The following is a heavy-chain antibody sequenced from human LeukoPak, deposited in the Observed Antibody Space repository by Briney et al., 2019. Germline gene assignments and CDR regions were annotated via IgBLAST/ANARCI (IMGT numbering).Heavy chain of an antibody. V-gene: IGHV3-48*02. Sequence: AGGSLRLSCAASGFTFSNYNINWVRQAPGKGLEGVYSISTSGRAIFYADSVKGRFTISRDNAKNSLLLQMNSLRDEDTAVYYCARVPLYDRSGYYFDYWGLGTLVTVSS. CDR3: ARVPLYDRSGYYFDY. J-gene: IGHJ4*02. CDR1: GFTFSNYN. CDR2: ISTSGRAI. D-gene: IGHD3-22*01.